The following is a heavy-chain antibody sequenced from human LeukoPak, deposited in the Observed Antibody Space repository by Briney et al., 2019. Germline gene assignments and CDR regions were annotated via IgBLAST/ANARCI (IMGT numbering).Heavy chain of an antibody. D-gene: IGHD3-22*01. CDR1: GGSISSYY. J-gene: IGHJ3*02. CDR3: ASQYYYDSIAFDI. V-gene: IGHV4-59*12. Sequence: SETLSLTCTVSGGSISSYYWSWIRQPPGKGLEWIGYIYYSGSTNYNPSLKSRVTMSVDTSKNQFSLKLSSVTAADTAVYYCASQYYYDSIAFDIWGQGTMVTVSS. CDR2: IYYSGST.